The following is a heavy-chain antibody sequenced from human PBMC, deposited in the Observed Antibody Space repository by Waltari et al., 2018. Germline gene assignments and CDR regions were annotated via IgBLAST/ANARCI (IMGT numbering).Heavy chain of an antibody. CDR1: GYTFTSYA. Sequence: QVQLVQSGAEVKKPVASVKVSCKASGYTFTSYAMHWVRQAPGQRLEWMGWINAGNGNTKYSQKFQGRVTITRDTSASTAYMELSSLRSEDTAVYYCATHLVVVVAATSLDYWGQGTLVTVSS. CDR3: ATHLVVVVAATSLDY. V-gene: IGHV1-3*01. CDR2: INAGNGNT. D-gene: IGHD2-15*01. J-gene: IGHJ4*02.